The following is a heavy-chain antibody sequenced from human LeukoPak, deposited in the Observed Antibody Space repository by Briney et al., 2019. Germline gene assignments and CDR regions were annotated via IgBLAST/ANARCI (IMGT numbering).Heavy chain of an antibody. D-gene: IGHD2-2*02. CDR1: GGTFSSYA. CDR2: IIPIFGTA. Sequence: VASVKVSCNASGGTFSSYAISWVRQAPGQGLEWMGGIIPIFGTANYAQKFQGRVTITTDESTSTAYMELSSLRSEDTAVYYCARSQSTSCYNCAFDIWGRGTMVTVSS. J-gene: IGHJ3*02. V-gene: IGHV1-69*05. CDR3: ARSQSTSCYNCAFDI.